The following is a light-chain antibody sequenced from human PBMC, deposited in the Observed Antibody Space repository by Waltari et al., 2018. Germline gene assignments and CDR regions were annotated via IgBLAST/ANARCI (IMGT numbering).Light chain of an antibody. V-gene: IGLV2-14*03. CDR1: TSDIGGYNY. CDR2: DVT. Sequence: QSALTQPASVSGSPGQSITISCTGTTSDIGGYNYVSWYQQHPGRAPKLMIYDVTDRPSGISSRFSGAKSGNTASLTISGLRAEDEAYYYCTSYTTTSTLVLFGGGTKLTVL. CDR3: TSYTTTSTLVL. J-gene: IGLJ2*01.